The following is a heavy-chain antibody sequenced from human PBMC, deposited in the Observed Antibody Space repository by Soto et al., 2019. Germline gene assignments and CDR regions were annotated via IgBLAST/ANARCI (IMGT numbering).Heavy chain of an antibody. D-gene: IGHD3-16*02. Sequence: QVQLQESGPGLVKPSQTLSLTCTVSGASISSGGYYWGWIRQHPGKGLEWIGFIYYIGTSYYNPSLESRITRSGDTSKNHFSLNLTSVTAADTAVYYCARVLRDVLSDRYYWYFDLWGRGTLVTVSS. J-gene: IGHJ2*01. CDR1: GASISSGGYY. V-gene: IGHV4-31*03. CDR2: IYYIGTS. CDR3: ARVLRDVLSDRYYWYFDL.